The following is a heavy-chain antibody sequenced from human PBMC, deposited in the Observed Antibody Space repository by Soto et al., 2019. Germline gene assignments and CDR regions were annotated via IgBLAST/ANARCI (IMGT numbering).Heavy chain of an antibody. CDR2: ISYDGSNK. V-gene: IGHV3-30-3*01. Sequence: QVQLVESGGGVVQPGRSLRLSCAASGFTCSSYAMHWVRQAPGKGLEWVAVISYDGSNKYYADSVKGRFTISRDNSKNPLYLQMNSLRAEDTAVYYWARDGSYYHDSGGFMGFDYWGQGTLVTVAS. D-gene: IGHD3-22*01. J-gene: IGHJ4*02. CDR1: GFTCSSYA. CDR3: ARDGSYYHDSGGFMGFDY.